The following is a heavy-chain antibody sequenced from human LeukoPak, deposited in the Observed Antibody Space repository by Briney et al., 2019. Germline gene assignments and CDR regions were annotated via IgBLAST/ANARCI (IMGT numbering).Heavy chain of an antibody. J-gene: IGHJ4*02. CDR1: GFTFSSYG. CDR2: IRYDGIVK. D-gene: IGHD2-2*01. Sequence: GGSLRLSCAASGFTFSSYGMHWVRQAPGKGLEWVAFIRYDGIVKYYADSVEGRFTISRDKSENTLYLQMNSLRAEDTAVYYCAKDPAAMENYFDYWGQGTLVTVSS. CDR3: AKDPAAMENYFDY. V-gene: IGHV3-30*02.